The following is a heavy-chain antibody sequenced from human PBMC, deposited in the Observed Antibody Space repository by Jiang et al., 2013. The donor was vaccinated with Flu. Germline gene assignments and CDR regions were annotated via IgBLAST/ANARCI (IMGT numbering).Heavy chain of an antibody. CDR2: IYPGDSDT. CDR3: ARRDRYSGSHNAFDI. J-gene: IGHJ3*02. Sequence: GAEVKKPGESLKISCEGSGYIFTTYWIGWVRQMPGKGLEWMGVIYPGDSDTRYSPSFQGQVTISADKSISTTYLQWGSLKASDTAIYYCARRDRYSGSHNAFDIWGQGTMVT. CDR1: GYIFTTYW. D-gene: IGHD1-26*01. V-gene: IGHV5-51*01.